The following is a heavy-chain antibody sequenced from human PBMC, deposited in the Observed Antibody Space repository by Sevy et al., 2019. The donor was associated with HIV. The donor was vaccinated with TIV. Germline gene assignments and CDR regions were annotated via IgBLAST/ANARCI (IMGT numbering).Heavy chain of an antibody. CDR1: GGSISSGDYY. D-gene: IGHD6-13*01. CDR3: ASRIAAAGKNNPWDY. V-gene: IGHV4-30-4*01. J-gene: IGHJ4*02. Sequence: SETLSLTCTVSGGSISSGDYYWSWIRQPPGKGLEWIGYIYYSGSTYYNPSLKSRVTISVDTSKNQFSLKLSSVTGADTAVYYCASRIAAAGKNNPWDYWGQGTLVTVSS. CDR2: IYYSGST.